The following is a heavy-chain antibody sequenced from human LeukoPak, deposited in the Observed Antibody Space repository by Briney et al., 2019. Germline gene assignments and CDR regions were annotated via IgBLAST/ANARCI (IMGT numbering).Heavy chain of an antibody. Sequence: GGSLRLSCAASGFTFSSYAMHWVRQAPGKGLEYVSAISSNGGSTYYANSVKGRFTISRDNSKNTLYLQMGSLRAEDMAVYYCARASTVVPDYWGQGTLATVSS. CDR3: ARASTVVPDY. V-gene: IGHV3-64*01. D-gene: IGHD2-15*01. CDR1: GFTFSSYA. CDR2: ISSNGGST. J-gene: IGHJ4*02.